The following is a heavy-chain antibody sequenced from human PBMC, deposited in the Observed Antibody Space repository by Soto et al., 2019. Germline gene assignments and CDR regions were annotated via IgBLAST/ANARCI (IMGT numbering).Heavy chain of an antibody. J-gene: IGHJ4*02. D-gene: IGHD4-17*01. V-gene: IGHV3-23*01. CDR2: ISGSGGST. CDR3: AKDGPYGGNLSYYFDY. CDR1: GFTFSSYA. Sequence: EVQLLESGGGLVQPGGSLRLSCAASGFTFSSYAMSWVRQAPGKGLEWVSAISGSGGSTYYADSVKGRFTISRDNSKNTLYLQMNSLRAEDTAVYYCAKDGPYGGNLSYYFDYWGQGTLVTVSS.